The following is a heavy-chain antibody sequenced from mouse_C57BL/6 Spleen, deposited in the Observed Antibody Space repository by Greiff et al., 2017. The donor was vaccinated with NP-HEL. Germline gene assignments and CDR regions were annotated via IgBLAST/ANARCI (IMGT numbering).Heavy chain of an antibody. CDR1: GYTFTSYW. CDR2: IDPSDSYT. CDR3: AGSYYGSSFAYAMDY. V-gene: IGHV1-50*01. Sequence: QVQLQQPGAELVKPGASVKLSCKASGYTFTSYWMQWVKQRPGQGLEWIGEIDPSDSYTNYNQKFKGKATLTVDTSSSTAYMQLSSLTSEDSAVYYCAGSYYGSSFAYAMDYWGQGTSVTVSS. D-gene: IGHD1-1*01. J-gene: IGHJ4*01.